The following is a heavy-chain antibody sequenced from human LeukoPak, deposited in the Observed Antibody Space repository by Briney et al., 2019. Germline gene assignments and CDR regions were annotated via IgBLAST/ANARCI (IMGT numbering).Heavy chain of an antibody. CDR1: GFTFSSYA. D-gene: IGHD6-19*01. V-gene: IGHV3-23*01. CDR2: ISGSGGST. Sequence: GGSLRLSCAGSGFTFSSYAMSWVRQAPGKGLEWVSAISGSGGSTYYADSVKGRFTISRDNSKNTLYLQMNSLRAEDTAVYYCAKSRDIPVAGISDYWGQGTLVTVSS. J-gene: IGHJ4*02. CDR3: AKSRDIPVAGISDY.